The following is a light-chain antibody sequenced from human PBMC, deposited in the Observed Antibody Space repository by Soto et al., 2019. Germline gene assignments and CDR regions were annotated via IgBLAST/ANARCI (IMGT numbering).Light chain of an antibody. CDR1: QDIRSS. J-gene: IGKJ4*02. CDR2: GAS. Sequence: EIQMREFPATLTGFERDRVPITCRASQDIRSSLAWYQQKPGQAPRLLIYGASNRATGVPATFSGSGSGTEFTLTISSLQPEHLASYYCLLDYDWLCTVGGGTKVDIK. V-gene: IGKV3-15*01. CDR3: LLDYDWLCT.